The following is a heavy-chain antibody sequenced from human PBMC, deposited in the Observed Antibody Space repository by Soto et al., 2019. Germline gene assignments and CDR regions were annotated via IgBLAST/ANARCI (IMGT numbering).Heavy chain of an antibody. CDR3: ARGEPRFMEWLLLSEYFDP. Sequence: SETLSLTCAVYGGYFSSYYWSWIRQHQGKGLEWIGVINHSGSTNYDPSLKSRVTISIDTSKNQVSLTLSSVTAADTAVYYCARGEPRFMEWLLLSEYFDPWGQGTLVTVSS. D-gene: IGHD3-3*01. CDR2: INHSGST. J-gene: IGHJ5*02. CDR1: GGYFSSYY. V-gene: IGHV4-34*01.